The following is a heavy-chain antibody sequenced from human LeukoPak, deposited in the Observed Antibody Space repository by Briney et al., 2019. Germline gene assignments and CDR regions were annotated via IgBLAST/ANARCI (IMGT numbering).Heavy chain of an antibody. D-gene: IGHD6-19*01. Sequence: GGSLRLSRAASGFTFSSYGMHWVRQAPGKGLEWVAFIRYDGSNKYYADSVKGRFTISRDNSKNTQYLQMNSLRAEDTAVYYCAKSPAWYSSGWELAWFDYWGQGTLVTVSS. CDR3: AKSPAWYSSGWELAWFDY. CDR1: GFTFSSYG. CDR2: IRYDGSNK. V-gene: IGHV3-30*02. J-gene: IGHJ4*02.